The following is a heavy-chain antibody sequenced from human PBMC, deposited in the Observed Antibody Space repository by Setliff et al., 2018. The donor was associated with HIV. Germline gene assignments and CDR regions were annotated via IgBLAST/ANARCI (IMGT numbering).Heavy chain of an antibody. V-gene: IGHV1-8*01. CDR2: MNPKTGNT. CDR1: GYAFTTYD. Sequence: GASVKVSCKASGYAFTTYDINWVRQATGQGLEWMGWMNPKTGNTVYEQKFQGRVTMSRDTSIDTADMELSSLRSEDTAVYYCARKVGITTYYYSSGSIKGALDVWGQGTKVTVSS. D-gene: IGHD3-10*01. CDR3: ARKVGITTYYYSSGSIKGALDV. J-gene: IGHJ6*02.